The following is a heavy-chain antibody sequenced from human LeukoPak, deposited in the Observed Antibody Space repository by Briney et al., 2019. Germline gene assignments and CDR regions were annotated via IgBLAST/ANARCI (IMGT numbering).Heavy chain of an antibody. J-gene: IGHJ3*02. CDR1: GYTFTSYG. CDR3: ARDLTVYYYDSSGYFGAFDI. CDR2: ISAYNGNT. V-gene: IGHV1-18*01. D-gene: IGHD3-22*01. Sequence: ASVKVSCKASGYTFTSYGISWVRQAPGQGLEWMRWISAYNGNTNYAQKLQGRVTMTTDTSTSTAYMELRSLRSDDTAVYYCARDLTVYYYDSSGYFGAFDIWGQGTMVTVS.